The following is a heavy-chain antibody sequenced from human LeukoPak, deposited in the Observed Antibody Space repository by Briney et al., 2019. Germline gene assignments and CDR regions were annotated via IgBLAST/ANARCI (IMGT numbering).Heavy chain of an antibody. CDR1: GGSISSGSYY. J-gene: IGHJ4*02. D-gene: IGHD2-2*01. Sequence: SQTLSLTCTVSGGSISSGSYYWSWIRQPAGKGLEWIGRIYTSGSTNYNPSLRSRVTISVDTSKNQFSLKLSSVTAADTAVYYCARDVVAARGSFDYWGQGTLVTVSS. CDR3: ARDVVAARGSFDY. V-gene: IGHV4-61*02. CDR2: IYTSGST.